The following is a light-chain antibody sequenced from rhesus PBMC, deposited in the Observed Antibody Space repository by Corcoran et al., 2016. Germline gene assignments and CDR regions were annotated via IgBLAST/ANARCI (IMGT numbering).Light chain of an antibody. V-gene: IGKV1-74*01. Sequence: DIQMTQSPSSLSASVGDRVTITCRASENVHNYLHWYKQKPGKAPKLLIKKSSTLQSGVPSSFSGSGSGTDFTLTISSLQPEDFATYYCQHSYGTPYSFGQGTKVEIK. J-gene: IGKJ2*01. CDR1: ENVHNY. CDR2: KSS. CDR3: QHSYGTPYS.